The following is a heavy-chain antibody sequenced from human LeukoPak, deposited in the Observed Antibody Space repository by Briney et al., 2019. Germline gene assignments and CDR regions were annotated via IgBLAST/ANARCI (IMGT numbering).Heavy chain of an antibody. D-gene: IGHD2-15*01. Sequence: GGSLRLSCAASGFTSGTSWMSWVRQAPGKGLEWVSAISGSGGSTYYADSVKGRFTISRDNSKNTLYLQMNSLRAEDTAVYYCAKDAYCSGGSCYPNFDYWGQGTLVTVSS. V-gene: IGHV3-23*01. CDR2: ISGSGGST. J-gene: IGHJ4*02. CDR3: AKDAYCSGGSCYPNFDY. CDR1: GFTSGTSW.